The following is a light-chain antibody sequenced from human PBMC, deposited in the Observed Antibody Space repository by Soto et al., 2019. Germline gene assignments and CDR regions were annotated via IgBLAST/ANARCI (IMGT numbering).Light chain of an antibody. V-gene: IGKV1-5*03. CDR2: KPS. CDR1: QSISSW. CDR3: QQENSYW. J-gene: IGKJ1*01. Sequence: DIKMTQSPSTLSASVGDRVTITCRASQSISSWLACYQQKPGKAPKLLIHKPSSLESGVPSSFSDSESATEFTVSSINLQPDDFATYYSQQENSYWFGQGTKVEIK.